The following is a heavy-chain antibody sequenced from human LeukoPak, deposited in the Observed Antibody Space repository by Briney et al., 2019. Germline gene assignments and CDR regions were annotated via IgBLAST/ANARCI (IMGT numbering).Heavy chain of an antibody. D-gene: IGHD3-10*01. CDR1: GGSISSGDYY. V-gene: IGHV4-30-4*01. CDR2: IYYSGST. J-gene: IGHJ4*02. CDR3: ASLMVRGVITPYYFDY. Sequence: PSETLSLTCTVSGGSISSGDYYWSWIRQPPGKGLEWIGYIYYSGSTYYNPSLKSRVTISVDTSKNQFSLKLSSVTAADTAVYYCASLMVRGVITPYYFDYWGQGTLVTVSS.